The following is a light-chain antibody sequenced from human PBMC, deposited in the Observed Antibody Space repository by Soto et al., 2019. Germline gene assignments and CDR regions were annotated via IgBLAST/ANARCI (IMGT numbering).Light chain of an antibody. CDR2: GAS. Sequence: EIVLTQSPGTLSLSPGERATLSCRASESVSDNYLAWYLQRSGQAPRLVIYGASSRASAVPDRFSGSGSGADFTLTISRLEPEDFAVYYCQQYGSSPLTFGGGTKVEIK. CDR3: QQYGSSPLT. J-gene: IGKJ4*01. V-gene: IGKV3-20*01. CDR1: ESVSDNY.